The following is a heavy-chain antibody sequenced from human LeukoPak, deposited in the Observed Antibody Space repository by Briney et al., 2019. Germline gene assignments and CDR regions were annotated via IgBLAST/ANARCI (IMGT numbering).Heavy chain of an antibody. CDR3: ARHLSSSWYFDY. Sequence: SETLSLTCTVSGGSISSSSYYWGWIRQPPGKGLEWIGSIYYSGSTYYNPSLKSRFTISVDTSKNQFSLKLSSVTAADTAVYYCARHLSSSWYFDYWGQGTLVTVSS. CDR1: GGSISSSSYY. CDR2: IYYSGST. D-gene: IGHD6-13*01. V-gene: IGHV4-39*01. J-gene: IGHJ4*02.